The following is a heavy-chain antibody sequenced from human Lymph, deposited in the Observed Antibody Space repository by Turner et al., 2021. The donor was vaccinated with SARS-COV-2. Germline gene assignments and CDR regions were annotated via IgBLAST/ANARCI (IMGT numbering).Heavy chain of an antibody. D-gene: IGHD3-22*01. J-gene: IGHJ4*02. CDR1: GFTVSSYA. V-gene: IGHV3-30*04. Sequence: QVQLVESGGGVVQPGRSLSLSCAAYGFTVSSYALHGVRQAPAKGLEWVAVISYDGSNKYYADSVKGRFTISRDNSKNPLYLQVNSLRAEDTAVFYCATLFTIPYYSDSSGYYTDYWGQGTLVTVSS. CDR2: ISYDGSNK. CDR3: ATLFTIPYYSDSSGYYTDY.